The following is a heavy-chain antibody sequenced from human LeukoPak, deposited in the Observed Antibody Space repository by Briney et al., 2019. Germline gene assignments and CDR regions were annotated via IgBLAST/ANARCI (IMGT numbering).Heavy chain of an antibody. J-gene: IGHJ6*04. CDR1: GFTFSSYA. Sequence: GGSLRLSCAASGFTFSSYAMSWVRQAPGKGLEWVSAISGSGGSTYYADSVKGRFTISRDNSKNTLYLQMNSLKTEDTAVYYCASQQSYYNYGMDVWGKGTTVTVSS. D-gene: IGHD4-11*01. CDR2: ISGSGGST. V-gene: IGHV3-23*01. CDR3: ASQQSYYNYGMDV.